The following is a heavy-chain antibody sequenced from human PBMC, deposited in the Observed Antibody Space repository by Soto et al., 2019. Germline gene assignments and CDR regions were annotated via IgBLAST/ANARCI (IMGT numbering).Heavy chain of an antibody. Sequence: ASVKVSCKASGYTFTSYGISWVRQAPGQGLEWMGWISAYNGNTNYAQKLQGRVTMTTDTSTSTAYMELRSLRSDDTAVYYCARESVAANYYYGMDVWGQGTTVTVSS. J-gene: IGHJ6*02. CDR2: ISAYNGNT. D-gene: IGHD5-18*01. V-gene: IGHV1-18*01. CDR3: ARESVAANYYYGMDV. CDR1: GYTFTSYG.